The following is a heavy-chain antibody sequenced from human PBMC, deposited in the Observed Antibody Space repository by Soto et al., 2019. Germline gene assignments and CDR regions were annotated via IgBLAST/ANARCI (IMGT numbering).Heavy chain of an antibody. CDR3: ARIVYYGSGSYYYPLDY. CDR2: IYYSGST. D-gene: IGHD3-10*01. J-gene: IGHJ4*02. V-gene: IGHV4-59*01. CDR1: GGSISSSY. Sequence: PSETLSLTCTVSGGSISSSYWSWIRQPPGKGLEWIGYIYYSGSTNYNPSLKSRVTISVDTSKNQFSLKLSSVTAADTAVYYCARIVYYGSGSYYYPLDYWGQGTLVTVSS.